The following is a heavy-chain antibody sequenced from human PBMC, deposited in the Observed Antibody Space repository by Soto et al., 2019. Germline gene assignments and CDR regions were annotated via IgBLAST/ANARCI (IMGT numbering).Heavy chain of an antibody. D-gene: IGHD2-21*02. CDR3: ARGHFAPVLYCGGDCYSLDPGAFDI. CDR2: ISAYNGNT. V-gene: IGHV1-18*01. CDR1: GYTFTSYG. J-gene: IGHJ3*02. Sequence: QVQLVQSGAEVKKPGASVKVSCKASGYTFTSYGISWVRQAPGQGLEWMGWISAYNGNTNYAQKLQGRVTMTTDTSTSTAYMGLRRLRSDATCVYYCARGHFAPVLYCGGDCYSLDPGAFDIWGQGTMVTVSS.